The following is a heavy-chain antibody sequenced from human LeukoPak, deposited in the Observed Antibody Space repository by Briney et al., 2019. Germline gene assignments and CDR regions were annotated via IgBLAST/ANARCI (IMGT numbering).Heavy chain of an antibody. D-gene: IGHD1-26*01. V-gene: IGHV1-3*01. CDR3: ARDPVLAEWELQTGHY. Sequence: GASVKVSCKASGYTFTNYAMHWVRQAPGQRLEWMGWINAGNGNTKYSQKFQGRVTITRDTSASTAYMELSSLRAEDTAVYYCARDPVLAEWELQTGHYWGQGTLVTVSS. CDR1: GYTFTNYA. J-gene: IGHJ4*02. CDR2: INAGNGNT.